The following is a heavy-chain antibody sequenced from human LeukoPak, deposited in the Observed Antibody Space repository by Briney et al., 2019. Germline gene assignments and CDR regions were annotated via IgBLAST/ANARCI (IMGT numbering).Heavy chain of an antibody. Sequence: GGSLRLSCAASGFTFRSYVMNSVRQTPGKGPEWVSSISCSGGSTHYAVSVKGRFTISIDNSKNTMSLQMNSLRAEDTAVYYCAKDQAINIATGGTFDYWGQGALVTVGS. CDR2: ISCSGGST. D-gene: IGHD6-13*01. J-gene: IGHJ4*02. CDR1: GFTFRSYV. V-gene: IGHV3-23*01. CDR3: AKDQAINIATGGTFDY.